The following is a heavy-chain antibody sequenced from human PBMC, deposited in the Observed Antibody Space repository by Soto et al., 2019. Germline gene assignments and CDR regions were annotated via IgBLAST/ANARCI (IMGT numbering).Heavy chain of an antibody. CDR1: GGSINSGGYS. CDR2: IYHSGRT. J-gene: IGHJ3*02. Sequence: PSETLSLTCAVSGGSINSGGYSWSWIRQPPGKGLEWIGYIYHSGRTYYNPSLKSRVTISVDRSKNQFSLKLSSVTAADTAVYYCARGVEGAFDIWGQGTMVTVSS. CDR3: ARGVEGAFDI. V-gene: IGHV4-30-2*01.